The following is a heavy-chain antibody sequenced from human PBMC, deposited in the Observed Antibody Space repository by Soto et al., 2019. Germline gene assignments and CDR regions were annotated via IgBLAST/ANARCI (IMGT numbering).Heavy chain of an antibody. J-gene: IGHJ4*02. V-gene: IGHV4-34*01. CDR2: INHSGST. Sequence: QVQLQQWGAGLLKPSETLSLTCAVYGGYFSGYYWSWIRQPPGKGLEWIGEINHSGSTNYNPSLKSRVTISVDTSKNQFSLKLSSVTAADTAVYYCARGDYVWGSYRYTTFDYWGQGTLVTVSS. CDR1: GGYFSGYY. D-gene: IGHD3-16*02. CDR3: ARGDYVWGSYRYTTFDY.